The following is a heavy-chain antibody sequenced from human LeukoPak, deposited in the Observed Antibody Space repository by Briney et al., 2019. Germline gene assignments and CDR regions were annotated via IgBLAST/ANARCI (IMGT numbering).Heavy chain of an antibody. V-gene: IGHV6-1*01. J-gene: IGHJ5*02. CDR3: ARAPYDYVWGSYRHPNWFDP. CDR2: TYYRSKTYN. Sequence: SQTLSLTCAISGDSFSSNTAAWDWLRQSPSRGLEWLGRTYYRSKTYNDYAVSVKSRITINPDTSKNQFSLQLNSVTPEDTAVYYCARAPYDYVWGSYRHPNWFDPWGQGTLVTVSS. CDR1: GDSFSSNTAA. D-gene: IGHD3-16*02.